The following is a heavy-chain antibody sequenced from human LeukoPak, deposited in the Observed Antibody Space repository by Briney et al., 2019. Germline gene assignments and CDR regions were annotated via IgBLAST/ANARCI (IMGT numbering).Heavy chain of an antibody. D-gene: IGHD2-21*02. CDR3: ATVFDF. CDR2: IDDVGSGT. CDR1: GFTVSSNY. Sequence: QSGGSLRLSCAASGFTVSSNYMSWVRQAPGKGLEWVSRIDDVGSGTSYADSVKGRFTISRDDAKNTVYLQMNGLRAEDTAVYYCATVFDFWGQGTLVTVSS. J-gene: IGHJ5*01. V-gene: IGHV3-74*01.